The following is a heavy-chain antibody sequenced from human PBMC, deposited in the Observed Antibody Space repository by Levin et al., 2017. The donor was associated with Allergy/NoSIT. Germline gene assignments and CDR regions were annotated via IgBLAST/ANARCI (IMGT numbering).Heavy chain of an antibody. D-gene: IGHD1-1*01. J-gene: IGHJ4*02. Sequence: GGSLRLSCAASGLTFSNFAMSWVRQAPGKGLEWVSVSSGVDGSTYYADSVKGRFTISRDTSKNTLYLQMSSLRAEDTALYYCAVGGTTTVAMILFDYWGQGTLVTVSS. V-gene: IGHV3-23*01. CDR1: GLTFSNFA. CDR2: SSGVDGST. CDR3: AVGGTTTVAMILFDY.